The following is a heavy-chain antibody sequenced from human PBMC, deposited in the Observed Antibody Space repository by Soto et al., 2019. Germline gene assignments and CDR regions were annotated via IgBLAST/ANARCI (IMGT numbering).Heavy chain of an antibody. D-gene: IGHD3-10*01. CDR1: GFTFSSYS. Sequence: GGSLRLSCVASGFTFSSYSMVWVRQAPGKGLEWVSAISGGSESTYYADSVRGRFTISRDNSKNTLYLHMNSLRAEDTAVYYCADGYSSESYYSPPHYFEYWGQGTLVTVSS. V-gene: IGHV3-23*01. CDR2: ISGGSEST. CDR3: ADGYSSESYYSPPHYFEY. J-gene: IGHJ4*02.